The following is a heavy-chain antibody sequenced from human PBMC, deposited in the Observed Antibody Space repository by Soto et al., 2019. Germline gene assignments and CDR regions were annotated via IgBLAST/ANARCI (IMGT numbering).Heavy chain of an antibody. Sequence: QLHLQESGPGLVKPSETLSLSCIVSGGSISRSPYSWAWLRQPPGQGLEWIGTIFYSGNIDYSASRQSRVSISVDTSKEQFSLKVRSVTAADTAVYYCARHAAARRADVVAFQVWGQGTPVTVSS. CDR3: ARHAAARRADVVAFQV. J-gene: IGHJ3*01. CDR2: IFYSGNI. V-gene: IGHV4-39*01. D-gene: IGHD5-18*01. CDR1: GGSISRSPYS.